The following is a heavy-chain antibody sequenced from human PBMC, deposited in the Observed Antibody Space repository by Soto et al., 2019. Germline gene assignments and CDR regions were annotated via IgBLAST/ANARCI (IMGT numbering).Heavy chain of an antibody. CDR1: GYTFSNFG. V-gene: IGHV1-3*01. CDR3: ARSIVVVTALDY. D-gene: IGHD2-21*02. Sequence: VKVSCKASGYTFSNFGISWVRQAPGESLEWMGWISAGNGNTKYSQKFQGRVTITRDTSASTAYMELSSLRSEDTAVYYCARSIVVVTALDYWGQGTLVTVSS. CDR2: ISAGNGNT. J-gene: IGHJ4*02.